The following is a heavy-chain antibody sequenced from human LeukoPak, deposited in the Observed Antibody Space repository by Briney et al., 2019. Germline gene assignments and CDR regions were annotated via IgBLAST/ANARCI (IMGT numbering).Heavy chain of an antibody. J-gene: IGHJ4*02. D-gene: IGHD5-24*01. CDR1: GFTFSSYG. CDR2: ISGSGGST. V-gene: IGHV3-23*01. Sequence: GGSLRLSCAASGFTFSSYGMSWVRQAPGKGLEWVSAISGSGGSTYYADSVKGRFTVSRDNSKNMVFLRMNSLRAEDTAIYYCAKDDAYLQYADWGQGTLVTVSS. CDR3: AKDDAYLQYAD.